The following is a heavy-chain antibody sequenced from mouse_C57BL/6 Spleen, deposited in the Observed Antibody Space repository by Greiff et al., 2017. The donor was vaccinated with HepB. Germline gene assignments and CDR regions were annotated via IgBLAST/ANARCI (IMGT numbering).Heavy chain of an antibody. D-gene: IGHD3-2*02. V-gene: IGHV1-66*01. CDR3: ARSQGSGYYFDY. J-gene: IGHJ2*01. Sequence: QVQLKESGPELVKPGASVKISCKASGYSFTSYYIHWVKQRPGQGLEWIGWIYPGSGNTKYNEKFKGKATLTADTSSSTAYMQLSSLTSEDSAVYYCARSQGSGYYFDYWGQGTTLTVSS. CDR1: GYSFTSYY. CDR2: IYPGSGNT.